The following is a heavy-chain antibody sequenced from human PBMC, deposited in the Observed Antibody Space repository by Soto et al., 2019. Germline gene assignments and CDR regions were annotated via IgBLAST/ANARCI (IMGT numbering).Heavy chain of an antibody. J-gene: IGHJ4*02. D-gene: IGHD3-22*01. CDR1: GGSISSSSYY. Sequence: PSETLSLTCSVSGGSISSSSYYWGWIRQPPGKGLEWIGYIYHSGSTYYNPSLKSRVTISVDRSKNQFSLKLSSVTAADTAVYYCARLGGFYQAFDSWGQGTLVTVSS. CDR3: ARLGGFYQAFDS. V-gene: IGHV4-30-2*01. CDR2: IYHSGST.